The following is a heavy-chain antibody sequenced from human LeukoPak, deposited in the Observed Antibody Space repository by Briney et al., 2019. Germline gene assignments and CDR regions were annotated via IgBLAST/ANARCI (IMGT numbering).Heavy chain of an antibody. CDR1: GFTFSSYG. CDR2: ILSDGSKE. V-gene: IGHV3-33*06. J-gene: IGHJ3*02. CDR3: AKGTYCSSTSCYYHDAFDI. D-gene: IGHD2-2*01. Sequence: GGSLRLSCAASGFTFSSYGMHWVRQAPGKGLEWVAVILSDGSKEFYTDSVKGRFTISRDNSKNTLYLQMNSLRAEDTAVYYCAKGTYCSSTSCYYHDAFDIWGQGTMVTVSS.